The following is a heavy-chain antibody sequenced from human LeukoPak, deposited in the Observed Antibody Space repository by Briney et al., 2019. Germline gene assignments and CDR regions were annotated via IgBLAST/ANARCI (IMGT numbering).Heavy chain of an antibody. D-gene: IGHD6-6*01. Sequence: SVKVSCKASGFTFTSSAVQWVRQARGQRLEWIGWIVVGSGNTNYAQKSQERVTITRDMSTSTAYMELSSLRSEDTAVYYCAADVPRIAARSPTTLDYWGQGTLVTVSS. CDR3: AADVPRIAARSPTTLDY. V-gene: IGHV1-58*01. J-gene: IGHJ4*02. CDR1: GFTFTSSA. CDR2: IVVGSGNT.